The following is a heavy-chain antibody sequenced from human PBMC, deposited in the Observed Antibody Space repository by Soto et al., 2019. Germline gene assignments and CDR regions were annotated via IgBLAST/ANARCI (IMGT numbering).Heavy chain of an antibody. D-gene: IGHD2-21*02. Sequence: KPSETLSLTCTFSGGSISSYYWSWIRQPPGKGLEWIGYIYYSGSTNYNPSLKSRVTISVDTSKNQFSLKLNSVTAADTAVYYCARDLWGYCGTDCYPLDVWGQGTTVTVSS. CDR2: IYYSGST. V-gene: IGHV4-59*01. CDR1: GGSISSYY. J-gene: IGHJ6*02. CDR3: ARDLWGYCGTDCYPLDV.